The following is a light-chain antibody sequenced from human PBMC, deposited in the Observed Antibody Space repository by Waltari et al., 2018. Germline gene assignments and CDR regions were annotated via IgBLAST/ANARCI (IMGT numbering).Light chain of an antibody. V-gene: IGLV2-14*03. CDR2: DVS. J-gene: IGLJ2*01. Sequence: HSALTQPASVSGSPGQSITISCTGTSSDVGGYNYVSWYQQHPGKAPKLMIYDVSNRPSGVSNCFSGSKSGNTASLTISGLQAEDEADYYCSSYISSDTLELFGGGTSLTVL. CDR1: SSDVGGYNY. CDR3: SSYISSDTLEL.